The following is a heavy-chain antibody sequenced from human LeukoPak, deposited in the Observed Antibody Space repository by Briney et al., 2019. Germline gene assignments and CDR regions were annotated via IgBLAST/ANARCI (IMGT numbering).Heavy chain of an antibody. V-gene: IGHV3-30-3*01. CDR3: ARFPDYDFWSGYFYYYYGMDV. D-gene: IGHD3-3*01. CDR1: GFTFSSYA. Sequence: PGGSLRLSCAASGFTFSSYAMHWVRQAPGKGLEWVAVISYDGSNKYYADSVNGRFTISRDNSKNTLYLQMNSLRAEDTAVYYCARFPDYDFWSGYFYYYYGMDVWGQGTTVTVSS. CDR2: ISYDGSNK. J-gene: IGHJ6*02.